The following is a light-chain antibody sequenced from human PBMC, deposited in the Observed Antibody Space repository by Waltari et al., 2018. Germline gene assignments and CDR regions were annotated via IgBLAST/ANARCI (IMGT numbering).Light chain of an antibody. CDR1: QDVRSY. V-gene: IGKV1-33*01. J-gene: IGKJ3*01. CDR2: DAS. Sequence: DIQMTQSPSSLSASVGDRVTIICQASQDVRSYLNWYQQKPGKVPNLLIYDASNLETGVPPRFSGGGSGRDFTLTISSLQPEDIGTYYCQHYHIFPYSFGPGTTVDMK. CDR3: QHYHIFPYS.